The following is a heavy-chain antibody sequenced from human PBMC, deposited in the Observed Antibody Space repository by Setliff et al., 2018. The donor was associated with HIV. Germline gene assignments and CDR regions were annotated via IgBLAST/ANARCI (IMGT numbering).Heavy chain of an antibody. D-gene: IGHD4-17*01. J-gene: IGHJ2*01. CDR3: ASCIFGDYARYFDP. CDR2: INHSVNT. Sequence: PSETLSLTCAVYGGSFSGSYWSWSRQPPGKGLEWIGEINHSVNTNYNPSLKSRVTISVDTYKNQFSLKVTSVTAEDTAVYYCASCIFGDYARYFDPWGRGTLVTVSS. CDR1: GGSFSGSY. V-gene: IGHV4-34*01.